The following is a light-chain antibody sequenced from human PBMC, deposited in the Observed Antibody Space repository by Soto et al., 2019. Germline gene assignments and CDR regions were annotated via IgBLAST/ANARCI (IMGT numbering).Light chain of an antibody. CDR3: CSYAGSYTFV. V-gene: IGLV2-11*01. CDR1: SSDVGGYNY. J-gene: IGLJ1*01. CDR2: DVS. Sequence: QSALTQPRSVSGSPGQSVTISCTGTSSDVGGYNYISWYQHHPGKAPKVMIYDVSKRPSGVPDRFSGSKSGTTASLTISGLQAEDGADYYCCSYAGSYTFVFGVGTKVTVL.